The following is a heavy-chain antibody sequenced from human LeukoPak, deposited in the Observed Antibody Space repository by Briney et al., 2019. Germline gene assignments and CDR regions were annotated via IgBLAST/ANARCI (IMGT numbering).Heavy chain of an antibody. V-gene: IGHV4-34*01. CDR3: ARRMNGWLRLEGPSIDY. D-gene: IGHD5-12*01. CDR1: GGSFSGYY. CDR2: INHSGRT. J-gene: IGHJ4*02. Sequence: SETLSLTCAVDGGSFSGYYWSWIRQPPGKGLEWIGEINHSGRTNYNPSLKSRVTISVDTSKNQFSLKLSSVTAADTAVYYCARRMNGWLRLEGPSIDYWGQGTLVTVSS.